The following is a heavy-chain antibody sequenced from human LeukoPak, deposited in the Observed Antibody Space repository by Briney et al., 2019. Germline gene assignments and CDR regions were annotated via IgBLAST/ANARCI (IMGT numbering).Heavy chain of an antibody. J-gene: IGHJ6*03. D-gene: IGHD2-2*01. Sequence: SVKVSCKASGGTFSSHAIAWVRQAPGQGPEWMGGIIPISGTVNYAQKFQGRVTITTDESTSTAYMELSSLTSDDTAVYYCARGLQYQLLKALGYYYMDVWGEGTTVTVSS. CDR3: ARGLQYQLLKALGYYYMDV. CDR1: GGTFSSHA. V-gene: IGHV1-69*05. CDR2: IIPISGTV.